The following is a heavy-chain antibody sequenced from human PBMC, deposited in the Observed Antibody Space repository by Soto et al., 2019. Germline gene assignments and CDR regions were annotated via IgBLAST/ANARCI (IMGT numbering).Heavy chain of an antibody. CDR1: GDSISGSPFY. CDR3: ARRRDGYKYFDY. D-gene: IGHD5-12*01. CDR2: MYYSGST. Sequence: SETLSLTCTVSGDSISGSPFYWGWIRQPPGKGLEWIGSMYYSGSTYKNPSLQSRVTISVDTSENQFSLDLTSVTAADTSVYYCARRRDGYKYFDYWGQGSLVTVSS. V-gene: IGHV4-39*01. J-gene: IGHJ4*02.